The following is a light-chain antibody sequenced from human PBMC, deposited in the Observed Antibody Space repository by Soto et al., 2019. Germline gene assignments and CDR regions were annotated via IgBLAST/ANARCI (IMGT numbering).Light chain of an antibody. V-gene: IGLV4-69*01. Sequence: QPVLTQSPSASASLGASVKLTCTLSSGHSSYAIAWHQQQPEKGPRYLMKLNSDGSHSKGDGIPDRFSGSSSGAERYLTISSLQSEDEADYYCSSYAGSSNVFGTGTELTVL. CDR3: SSYAGSSNV. J-gene: IGLJ1*01. CDR2: LNSDGSH. CDR1: SGHSSYA.